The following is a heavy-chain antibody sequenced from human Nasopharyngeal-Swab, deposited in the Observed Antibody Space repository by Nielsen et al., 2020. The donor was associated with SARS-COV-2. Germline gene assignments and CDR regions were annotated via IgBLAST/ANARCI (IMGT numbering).Heavy chain of an antibody. J-gene: IGHJ3*02. CDR3: ARTYSGSYWGAFDI. CDR1: GFTFSSYS. V-gene: IGHV3-30*03. Sequence: GESLKISCAASGFTFSSYSMNWVRQAPGKGLEWVAVISYDGSNKYYADSVKGRFTISRDNSKNTLYLQMNSLRAEDTAVYYCARTYSGSYWGAFDIWGQGTMVTVSS. CDR2: ISYDGSNK. D-gene: IGHD1-26*01.